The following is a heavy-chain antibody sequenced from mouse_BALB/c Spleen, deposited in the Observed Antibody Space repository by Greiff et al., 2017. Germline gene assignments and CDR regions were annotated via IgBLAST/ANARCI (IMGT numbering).Heavy chain of an antibody. CDR3: ARDWDGGYAMDY. V-gene: IGHV5-17*02. CDR2: ISSGSSTI. J-gene: IGHJ4*01. CDR1: GFTFSSFG. D-gene: IGHD4-1*01. Sequence: EVQRVESGGGLVQPGGSRKLSCAASGFTFSSFGMHWVRQAPEKGLEWVAYISSGSSTIYYADTVKGRFTISRDNPKNTLFLQMTSLRSEDTAMYYCARDWDGGYAMDYWGQGTSVTVSS.